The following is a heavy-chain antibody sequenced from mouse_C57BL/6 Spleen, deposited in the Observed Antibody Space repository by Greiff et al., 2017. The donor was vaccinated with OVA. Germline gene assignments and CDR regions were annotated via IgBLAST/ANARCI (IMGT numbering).Heavy chain of an antibody. J-gene: IGHJ2*01. CDR1: GYTFTSYW. Sequence: QVQLQQSGAELVKPGASVKLSCKASGYTFTSYWMQWVKQRPGQGLEWIGEIDPSDSYTNYNQKFKGKATLTVDTSSSTAYMQLSSLTSEDSAVYYCARGGYGNSYFDYWGQGTTLTVSS. CDR3: ARGGYGNSYFDY. V-gene: IGHV1-50*01. D-gene: IGHD2-10*02. CDR2: IDPSDSYT.